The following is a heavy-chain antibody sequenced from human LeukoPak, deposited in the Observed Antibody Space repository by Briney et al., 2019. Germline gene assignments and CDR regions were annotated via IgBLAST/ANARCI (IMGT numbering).Heavy chain of an antibody. Sequence: VASVKVSCKASGGTFSSYAISWVRQAPGQGLEWMGGIIPIFGTANYAQKFQGRVTITADESTSTAYMELSSLRPDDTAVYYCARDRLIVVVVAAGNWFDPWGQGTLVTVSS. CDR3: ARDRLIVVVVAAGNWFDP. V-gene: IGHV1-69*01. CDR2: IIPIFGTA. J-gene: IGHJ5*02. D-gene: IGHD2-15*01. CDR1: GGTFSSYA.